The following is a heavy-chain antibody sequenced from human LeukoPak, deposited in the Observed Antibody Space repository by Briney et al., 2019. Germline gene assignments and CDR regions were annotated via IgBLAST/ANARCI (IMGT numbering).Heavy chain of an antibody. CDR2: IYYSGST. D-gene: IGHD4-17*01. CDR1: GGSISSGGYY. CDR3: ARTGSTVSMLYPFDH. Sequence: SETLSLTCAVSGGSISSGGYYWSWIRQPPGKGLEWIGYIYYSGSTNYNPSLKSRVSISVDTSKNQFSLKLSSVTAADTAVYYCARTGSTVSMLYPFDHWGQGTLVTVSS. V-gene: IGHV4-61*08. J-gene: IGHJ4*02.